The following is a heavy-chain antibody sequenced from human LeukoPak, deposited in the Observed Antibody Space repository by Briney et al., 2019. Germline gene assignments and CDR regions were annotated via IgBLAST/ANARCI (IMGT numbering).Heavy chain of an antibody. CDR3: ARGFTSSGYYYDY. D-gene: IGHD3-22*01. J-gene: IGHJ4*02. CDR1: GFTFSSYA. Sequence: PGGSLRLSCAASGFTFSSYAMSWVRQAPGKGLEWVSVIYSGGSTYYADAVKGRFTISRDNSKNTLYLQMNSLRAEDTAVYYCARGFTSSGYYYDYWGQGTLVTVSS. CDR2: IYSGGST. V-gene: IGHV3-53*01.